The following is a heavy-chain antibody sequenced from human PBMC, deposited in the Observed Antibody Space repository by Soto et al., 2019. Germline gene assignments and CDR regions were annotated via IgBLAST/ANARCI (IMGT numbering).Heavy chain of an antibody. CDR2: ISSSSSYM. CDR1: GFTFSSYG. J-gene: IGHJ1*01. V-gene: IGHV3-21*01. CDR3: AXDFPRLLPHLTSGYFQH. Sequence: GGSLRLSCAASGFTFSSYGLNWVRQAPGKGLEWIAYISSSSSYMYYADSVKGRFTVSRDNAQKSLYLEMNSLRADDTAVYYCAXDFPRLLPHLTSGYFQHWGQGTLVTVSS.